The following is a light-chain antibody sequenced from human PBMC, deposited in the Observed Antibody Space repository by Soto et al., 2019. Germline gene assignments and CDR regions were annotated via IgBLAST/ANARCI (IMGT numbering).Light chain of an antibody. CDR1: QSVSTY. J-gene: IGKJ4*01. Sequence: EIVLTQSPATLSMSPGERATLSCRASQSVSTYLAWYQQKPGQAPRLLIFDASNRSSGIPSRFSGSGSGTNFTLTISRLEPADFAGYFCQQRSHWPPLTLGGGNKVEIK. V-gene: IGKV3-11*01. CDR2: DAS. CDR3: QQRSHWPPLT.